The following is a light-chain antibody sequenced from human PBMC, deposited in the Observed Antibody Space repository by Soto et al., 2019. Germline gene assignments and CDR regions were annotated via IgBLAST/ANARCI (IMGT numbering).Light chain of an antibody. CDR2: KAS. V-gene: IGKV1-5*03. CDR3: QQYKSYPWT. CDR1: QSISGW. Sequence: DLQMTQSPSTLSASIGDRVTITCRASQSISGWLAWYQQRPGKAPRSLIYKASTLESGVPSRFSGSASGTEFTLTISSLQPDDFATYYCQQYKSYPWTFGQGTKVEIK. J-gene: IGKJ1*01.